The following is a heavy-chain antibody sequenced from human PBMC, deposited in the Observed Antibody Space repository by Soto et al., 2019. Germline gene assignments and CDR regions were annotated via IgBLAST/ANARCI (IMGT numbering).Heavy chain of an antibody. V-gene: IGHV3-33*01. CDR3: ARDASYYSLWSGYYPSRNGMDV. Sequence: QVQVVESGGDVVQPGRSLRLSCAASGFTFSSFGMHWVRQAPGKGLEWVSLIWYDGSKKSYGDSVKGRFTISRDNSRNTVYLQMNSLRADDTAVYYCARDASYYSLWSGYYPSRNGMDVWGQGTTVTVSS. D-gene: IGHD3-3*01. CDR1: GFTFSSFG. CDR2: IWYDGSKK. J-gene: IGHJ6*02.